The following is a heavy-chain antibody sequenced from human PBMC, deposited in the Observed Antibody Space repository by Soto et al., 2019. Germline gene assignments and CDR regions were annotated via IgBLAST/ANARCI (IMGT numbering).Heavy chain of an antibody. CDR1: GFTFRTYW. CDR3: TTTGTYTAS. Sequence: GGSLRLSCAASGFTFRTYWMMWVRRAPGKGLEWVASINPDGSEELYVGSVKGRFTISRDNAKNSLYLQMNSLRAEDTAVYYCTTTGTYTASWGQGTLVTVSS. V-gene: IGHV3-7*05. D-gene: IGHD1-7*01. CDR2: INPDGSEE. J-gene: IGHJ5*02.